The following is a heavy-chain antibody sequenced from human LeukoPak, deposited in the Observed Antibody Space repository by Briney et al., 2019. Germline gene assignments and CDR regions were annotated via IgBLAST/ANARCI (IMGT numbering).Heavy chain of an antibody. J-gene: IGHJ5*02. CDR1: GFTFSSYA. CDR3: AKAHYQPRAKYNWFDP. D-gene: IGHD2-2*01. Sequence: GRSLRLSCAASGFTFSSYAMHWVRQAPGKGLEWVSAISGSGGSTYYADSVKGRFTISRDNSKNTLYLQMNSLRAEDTAVYYCAKAHYQPRAKYNWFDPWGQGTLVTVSS. V-gene: IGHV3-23*01. CDR2: ISGSGGST.